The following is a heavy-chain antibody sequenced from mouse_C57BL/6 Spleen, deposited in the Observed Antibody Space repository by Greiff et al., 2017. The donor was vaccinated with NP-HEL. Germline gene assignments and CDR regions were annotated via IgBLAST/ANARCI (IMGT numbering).Heavy chain of an antibody. Sequence: QVTLKESGPGILQSSQTLSLTCSFSGFSLSTSGMGVSWIRQPSGKGLEWLAHIYWDDDKRYNPSLKSRLTISKDTSRNQVFLKITSVDTADTATYYCARTNGFLLGRVYYFDYWGQGTTLTVSS. CDR2: IYWDDDK. D-gene: IGHD4-1*01. CDR3: ARTNGFLLGRVYYFDY. J-gene: IGHJ2*01. V-gene: IGHV8-12*01. CDR1: GFSLSTSGMG.